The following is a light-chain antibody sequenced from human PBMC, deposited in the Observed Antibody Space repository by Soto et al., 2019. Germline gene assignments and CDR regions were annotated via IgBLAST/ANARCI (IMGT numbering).Light chain of an antibody. CDR2: GTS. CDR1: QSVSSN. CDR3: QPYNNWPRT. V-gene: IGKV3-15*01. J-gene: IGKJ1*01. Sequence: EIVMTQSPATLSVSPGERATLSCRASQSVSSNLAWYQQKPGQAPRPLIYGTSTRATGVPARFSGSGSGTEFTLTISSLQSEDFAVYYWQPYNNWPRTFGQGTKVDIK.